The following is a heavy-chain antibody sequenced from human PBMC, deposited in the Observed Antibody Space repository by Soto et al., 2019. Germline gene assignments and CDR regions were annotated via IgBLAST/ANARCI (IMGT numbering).Heavy chain of an antibody. CDR2: ISYDGSNT. V-gene: IGHV3-30*18. CDR3: AKEGGLSGSYYISSSYYFDY. D-gene: IGHD1-26*01. Sequence: GGSLRLSCAASGFTFSSYGMHWVRQAPGKGLEWVAIISYDGSNTYYADSAKGRFTISRDNSKNTLYLQMNSLRAEDTSVYYCAKEGGLSGSYYISSSYYFDYWGQGTLVTVSS. J-gene: IGHJ4*02. CDR1: GFTFSSYG.